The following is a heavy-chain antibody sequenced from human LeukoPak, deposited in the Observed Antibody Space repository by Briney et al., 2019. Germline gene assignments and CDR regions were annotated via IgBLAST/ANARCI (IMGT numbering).Heavy chain of an antibody. CDR2: IYSGGST. CDR3: ARGLYDDFWSGYYTGDAFDI. V-gene: IGHV3-66*02. Sequence: GGSLRLSCAASGFTVSSNYMSWVRQAPGKGLEWVSVIYSGGSTYYADSVKGRFTISRDNSKNTLYLQMNSLRAEDTAVYYCARGLYDDFWSGYYTGDAFDIWGQGTMVTVSS. D-gene: IGHD3-3*01. CDR1: GFTVSSNY. J-gene: IGHJ3*02.